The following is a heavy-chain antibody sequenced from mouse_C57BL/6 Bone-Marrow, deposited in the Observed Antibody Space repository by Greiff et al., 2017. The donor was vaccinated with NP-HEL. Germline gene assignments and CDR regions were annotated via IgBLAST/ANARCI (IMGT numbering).Heavy chain of an antibody. Sequence: EVQGVESGGGLVKPGGSLKLSCAASGFTFSDYGMHWVRQAPEKGLAWVVHISSGSSTIYYADTVNGRFTISTDHAKNTLFLQMTSLRSEDTAMYYCARRYRGLYYYAMDYWGQGTSVTVSS. CDR3: ARRYRGLYYYAMDY. CDR1: GFTFSDYG. D-gene: IGHD2-12*01. J-gene: IGHJ4*01. CDR2: ISSGSSTI. V-gene: IGHV5-17*01.